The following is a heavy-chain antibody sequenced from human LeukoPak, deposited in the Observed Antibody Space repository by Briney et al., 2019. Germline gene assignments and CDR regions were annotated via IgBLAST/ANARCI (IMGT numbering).Heavy chain of an antibody. CDR2: ISTSGTTT. CDR3: ARGPPLFDP. V-gene: IGHV3-48*01. CDR1: GFTFSSYS. Sequence: GGSLRLSCAASGFTFSSYSMNWVRQAPGKGLEWVSYISTSGTTTYYADSVKGRFTISSDNAKSSLYLQMNSLGAEDTAVYYCARGPPLFDPWGQGTLVTVS. J-gene: IGHJ5*02.